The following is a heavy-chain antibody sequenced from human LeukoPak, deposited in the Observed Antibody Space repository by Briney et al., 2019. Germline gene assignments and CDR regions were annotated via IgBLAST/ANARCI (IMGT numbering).Heavy chain of an antibody. J-gene: IGHJ4*02. CDR2: IWYDGSNK. CDR3: ARGLHSHDH. CDR1: GFTFSSYG. Sequence: GGSLRLSRAASGFTFSSYGMHWVRQAPGKGLEWVAVIWYDGSNKYYADSVKGRFTLPRDNAKNSLYLHMDSLRDEDSAVYYCARGLHSHDHWGQGALVTVSS. V-gene: IGHV3-33*01. D-gene: IGHD4-11*01.